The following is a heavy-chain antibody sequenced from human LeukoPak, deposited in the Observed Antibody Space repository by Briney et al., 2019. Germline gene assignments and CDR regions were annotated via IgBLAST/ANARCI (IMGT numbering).Heavy chain of an antibody. D-gene: IGHD6-13*01. V-gene: IGHV3-30*03. CDR3: TSGIAAAGTIVHGY. Sequence: QPGRSLRLSCAASGFTFSSYGMHWVRQAPGKGLEWVAVISYDGSNKYYADSVKGRFTISGDNSKNTLYLQMNSLRAEDTAVYYCTSGIAAAGTIVHGYWGQGTLVTVSS. CDR1: GFTFSSYG. CDR2: ISYDGSNK. J-gene: IGHJ4*02.